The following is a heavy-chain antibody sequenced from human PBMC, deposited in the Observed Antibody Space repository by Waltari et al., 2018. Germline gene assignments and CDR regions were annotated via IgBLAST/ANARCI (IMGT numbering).Heavy chain of an antibody. CDR3: AIRRFPLITIFGVVRDPYNWFDP. CDR1: GGSFSGYY. J-gene: IGHJ5*02. D-gene: IGHD3-3*01. Sequence: QVQLQQWGAGLLKPSETLSLTCAVYGGSFSGYYWSWIRQPPGKGLEWIGEINHSGSTKCNPSLKRRVTISVDTSKNQFSLKLSSVTAADTAVYYCAIRRFPLITIFGVVRDPYNWFDPWGQGTLVTVSS. CDR2: INHSGST. V-gene: IGHV4-34*01.